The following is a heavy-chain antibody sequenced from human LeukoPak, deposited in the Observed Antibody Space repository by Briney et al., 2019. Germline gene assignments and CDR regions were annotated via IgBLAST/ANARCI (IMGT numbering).Heavy chain of an antibody. V-gene: IGHV4-59*08. CDR1: GGSISSYY. CDR2: IFHSGST. J-gene: IGHJ5*02. Sequence: PSETLSLTCTVSGGSISSYYWSWIRQPPGKGLEWIGYIFHSGSTNYSPPLKSRVTMSVDTSKSQFSLKLSSVTAADTAVYYCARHSQVVRGWFDLWGQGTLVTVSS. D-gene: IGHD3-10*01. CDR3: ARHSQVVRGWFDL.